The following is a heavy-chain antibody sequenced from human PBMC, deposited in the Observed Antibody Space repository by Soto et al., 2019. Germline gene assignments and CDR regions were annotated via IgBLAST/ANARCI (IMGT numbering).Heavy chain of an antibody. Sequence: QVQLVQSGAEVKKPGASVKVSCKASGYTFTSYYMHWVRQAPGQGLEWMGLINPRGGSTSYAQKFQGRVTMTRDTSPRTVYMERSCLRSEDTAVYYCARARVVWSGYRNWFCPWGQGTLVTVSS. J-gene: IGHJ5*02. V-gene: IGHV1-46*01. D-gene: IGHD3-3*01. CDR3: ARARVVWSGYRNWFCP. CDR1: GYTFTSYY. CDR2: INPRGGST.